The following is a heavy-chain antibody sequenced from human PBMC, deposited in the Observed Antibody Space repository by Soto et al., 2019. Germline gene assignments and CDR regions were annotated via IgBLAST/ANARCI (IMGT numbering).Heavy chain of an antibody. V-gene: IGHV3-74*01. CDR2: TNGDGSTT. Sequence: PGGSLRLSCVASEFTFSNYWMHRVRQAPGKGLEWVSRTNGDGSTTNYADSVKGRFTISRDNAKNMVYLQMNSLRAEDTAVYYCARDNWNSYWGQGTLVTVSS. CDR1: EFTFSNYW. CDR3: ARDNWNSY. J-gene: IGHJ4*02. D-gene: IGHD1-7*01.